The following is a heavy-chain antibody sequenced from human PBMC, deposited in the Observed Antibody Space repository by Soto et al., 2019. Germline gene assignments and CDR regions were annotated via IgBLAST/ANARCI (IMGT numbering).Heavy chain of an antibody. CDR1: GFTFNTYS. CDR3: ARSVAFWSGNEPNNWFDP. D-gene: IGHD5-12*01. CDR2: IGSTSAYI. Sequence: GGSLRLSCAGTGFTFNTYSMAWVRQAPGKGLEWVSSIGSTSAYIYYAQSVRGRFTISRDNSKNTLYLQLNSLRVEDTAVYYCARSVAFWSGNEPNNWFDPWGQGTLVTVSS. J-gene: IGHJ5*02. V-gene: IGHV3-21*01.